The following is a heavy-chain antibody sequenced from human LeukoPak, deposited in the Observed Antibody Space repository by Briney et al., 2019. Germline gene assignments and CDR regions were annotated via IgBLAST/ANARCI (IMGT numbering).Heavy chain of an antibody. V-gene: IGHV3-23*01. CDR2: ISGSGGST. CDR1: GFTFSSYG. Sequence: GGSLRLSCAASGFTFSSYGMSWVRQAPGKGLEWVSAISGSGGSTYYADSVKGRFTISRDNSKNTLYLQMNSLRAEDTAVYYCARAAGYSSGWTLNPWGQGTLVTVSS. J-gene: IGHJ5*02. D-gene: IGHD6-19*01. CDR3: ARAAGYSSGWTLNP.